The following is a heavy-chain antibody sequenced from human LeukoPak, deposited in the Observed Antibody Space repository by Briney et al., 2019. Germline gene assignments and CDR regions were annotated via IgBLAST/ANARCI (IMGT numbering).Heavy chain of an antibody. Sequence: PGGSLRLSCAASGFTFSSYAMHWVRQAPGKGLEYVSAISSNGGSTYYANSVKGRFTISRDNSKNTLYLQMGSLRAEDMAVYYCARDAGGVTTDNDAFDIWGQGTMVTVSS. CDR2: ISSNGGST. CDR3: ARDAGGVTTDNDAFDI. J-gene: IGHJ3*02. V-gene: IGHV3-64*01. CDR1: GFTFSSYA. D-gene: IGHD4-11*01.